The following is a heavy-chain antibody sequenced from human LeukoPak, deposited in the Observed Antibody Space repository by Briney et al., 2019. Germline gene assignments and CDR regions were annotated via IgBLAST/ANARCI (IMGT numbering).Heavy chain of an antibody. Sequence: ASVKVSCKASGYTFTSYDINWVRQAPGQGLEWMGWINPNSGGTNYAQKFQGRVTMTRDTSISTAYMELSRLRSDDTAVYYCARVDSSGWYEVYWGQGTLVTVSS. V-gene: IGHV1-2*02. CDR1: GYTFTSYD. D-gene: IGHD6-19*01. CDR2: INPNSGGT. J-gene: IGHJ4*02. CDR3: ARVDSSGWYEVY.